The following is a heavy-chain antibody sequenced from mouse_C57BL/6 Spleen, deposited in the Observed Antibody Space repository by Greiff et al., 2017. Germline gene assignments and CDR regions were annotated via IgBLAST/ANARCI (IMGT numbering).Heavy chain of an antibody. D-gene: IGHD1-1*01. J-gene: IGHJ2*01. V-gene: IGHV1-80*01. CDR2: IYPGDGDT. CDR3: ARTDYLYYFDY. Sequence: VQRVESGAELVKPGASVKISCKASGYAFSSYWMNWVKQRPGKGLEWIGQIYPGDGDTNYNGKFKGKATLTADKSSSTAYMQLSSLTSEDSAVYFCARTDYLYYFDYWGQGTTLTVSS. CDR1: GYAFSSYW.